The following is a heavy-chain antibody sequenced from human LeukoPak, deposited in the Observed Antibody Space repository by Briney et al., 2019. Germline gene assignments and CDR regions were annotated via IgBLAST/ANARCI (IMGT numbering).Heavy chain of an antibody. J-gene: IGHJ4*02. CDR1: GYTFTSYG. Sequence: ASVKVSCKASGYTFTSYGLSWVRQAPGQGLGWMGWISAYNGNTNYAQKLQGRVTMTTDTSTSTAYMELRSLRSDDTAVYYCARGTYSGYEFDYWGQGTLVTVSS. V-gene: IGHV1-18*01. CDR3: ARGTYSGYEFDY. D-gene: IGHD5-12*01. CDR2: ISAYNGNT.